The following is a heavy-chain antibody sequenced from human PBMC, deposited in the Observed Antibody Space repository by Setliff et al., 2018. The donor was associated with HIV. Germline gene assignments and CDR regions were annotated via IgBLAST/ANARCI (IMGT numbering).Heavy chain of an antibody. D-gene: IGHD2-8*02. V-gene: IGHV4-61*09. CDR2: VYTTGDT. CDR1: GDSLSRSTSY. Sequence: SETLSLTCSVSGDSLSRSTSYWTWIRQPAGKGLEWIGHVYTTGDTDYNPSLKSRVTISLVPSKNQFSLDLISVTAADTAVYYCARDRGGLCTGGKCKFDGIHYYYLDVWGKGATVTVSS. J-gene: IGHJ6*03. CDR3: ARDRGGLCTGGKCKFDGIHYYYLDV.